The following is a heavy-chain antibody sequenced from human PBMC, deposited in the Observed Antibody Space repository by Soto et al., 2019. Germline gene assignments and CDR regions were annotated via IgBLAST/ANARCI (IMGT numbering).Heavy chain of an antibody. CDR3: ANDFASAWFYS. D-gene: IGHD3-16*01. Sequence: VQLQESGPGLVKPSETLSLTCTVSGVSISSSYWSFIRQPPGKGLEWIASIFYSGNTNYNPSLKTRVTISIDTSKNQFSLKLTSVTAADTAVYYCANDFASAWFYSWGQGTLVTVSS. V-gene: IGHV4-59*01. J-gene: IGHJ5*01. CDR1: GVSISSSY. CDR2: IFYSGNT.